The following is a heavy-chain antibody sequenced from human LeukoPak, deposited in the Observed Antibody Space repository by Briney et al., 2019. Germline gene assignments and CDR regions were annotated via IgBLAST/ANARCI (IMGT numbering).Heavy chain of an antibody. CDR1: GGSISSYY. CDR3: ARQGRGQSGSYDY. CDR2: IYYSEST. V-gene: IGHV4-59*08. J-gene: IGHJ4*02. Sequence: SETLSLTCTVSGGSISSYYWSWIRQPPGKGLEWIGYIYYSESTNCNPSLKSRVTISVDTSKNQFSLKLSSVTAADTAVYYCARQGRGQSGSYDYWGQGTLVTVSS. D-gene: IGHD1-26*01.